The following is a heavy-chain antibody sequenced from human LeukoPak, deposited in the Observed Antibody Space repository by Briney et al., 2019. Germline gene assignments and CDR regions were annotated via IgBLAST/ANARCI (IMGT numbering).Heavy chain of an antibody. CDR2: INPNSGGT. Sequence: EASVKLSCKASGYTFTGYYMHWVRQAPGQGREWMGWINPNSGGTNYAQKFQGRVTMTRDTSNSTAYMELSRLRSDDTAVYYRARGGSSWYPNYYYSGMDVWGQGTTVTVSS. V-gene: IGHV1-2*02. CDR1: GYTFTGYY. D-gene: IGHD6-13*01. CDR3: ARGGSSWYPNYYYSGMDV. J-gene: IGHJ6*02.